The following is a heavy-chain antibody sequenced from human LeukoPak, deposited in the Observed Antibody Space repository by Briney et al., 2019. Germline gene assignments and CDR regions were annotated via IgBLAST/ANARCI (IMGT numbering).Heavy chain of an antibody. D-gene: IGHD6-19*01. CDR1: GGSFSGYY. CDR2: INHSGST. V-gene: IGHV4-34*01. Sequence: PSETLSLTCAVYGGSFSGYYWSWIRQPPGKGLEWIGEINHSGSTNYNPSLKSRVTISVDTSKNQFSLKLSSVTAADTAGYYCARSHSGDYFDYWGQGTLVTVSS. J-gene: IGHJ4*02. CDR3: ARSHSGDYFDY.